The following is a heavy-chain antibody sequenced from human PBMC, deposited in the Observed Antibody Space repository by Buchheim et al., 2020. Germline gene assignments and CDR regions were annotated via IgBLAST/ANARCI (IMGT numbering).Heavy chain of an antibody. CDR3: ERGPHTVIAEYFQH. Sequence: QVQLVESGGGVVQPGRSLRLSCAASGFTFSSYAMHWVRQAPGKGLEWVAVISYDGSNKYYADSVKGRFTISRDNSKNTLYLQMNSLRAEDTAVYYCERGPHTVIAEYFQHWGQGTL. CDR2: ISYDGSNK. V-gene: IGHV3-30-3*01. J-gene: IGHJ1*01. D-gene: IGHD4-17*01. CDR1: GFTFSSYA.